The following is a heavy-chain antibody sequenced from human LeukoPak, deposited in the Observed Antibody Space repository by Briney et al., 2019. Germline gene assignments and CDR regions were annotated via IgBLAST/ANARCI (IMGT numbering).Heavy chain of an antibody. D-gene: IGHD5-18*01. V-gene: IGHV4-4*07. CDR2: IYTSGST. J-gene: IGHJ6*03. CDR3: ARGVRGGYSYGLNNHYYYYYYMDV. CDR1: GGSISTYY. Sequence: SETLSLTCTVSGGSISTYYWSWIRQPAGKGLEWIGRIYTSGSTHYNPSLKSRVTMSVDTSKNQLSLRLSSVTAADTAVYYCARGVRGGYSYGLNNHYYYYYYMDVWGKGTTVTVSS.